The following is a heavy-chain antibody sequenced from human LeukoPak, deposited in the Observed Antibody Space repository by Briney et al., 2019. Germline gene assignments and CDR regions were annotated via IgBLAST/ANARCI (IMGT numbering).Heavy chain of an antibody. CDR2: IYDSGST. CDR1: GGSIRSGYHY. CDR3: ARHYGP. Sequence: SETLSLTCTVSGGSIRSGYHYWGWIRQPPGKGLEWIGSIYDSGSTYYNPSLKSRVTISVDTSKNQFSLKLNSVTAADTAVYSCARHYGPWGQGTLVTVSS. J-gene: IGHJ5*02. V-gene: IGHV4-39*01. D-gene: IGHD3-10*01.